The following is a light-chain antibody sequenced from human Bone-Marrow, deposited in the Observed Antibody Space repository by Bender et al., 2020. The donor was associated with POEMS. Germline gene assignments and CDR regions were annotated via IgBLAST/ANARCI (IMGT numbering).Light chain of an antibody. J-gene: IGLJ3*02. CDR1: NIGSKG. Sequence: SYVLTQPPSVSVAPGKTATITCGGNNIGSKGVHWYQQRPGQAPLLVVYNDRDRPSGIPERVSGSTSGNTATLTISRVEAGDEADYYCQVWDSSSDHWVLGGGTKLTVL. CDR2: NDR. CDR3: QVWDSSSDHWV. V-gene: IGLV3-21*03.